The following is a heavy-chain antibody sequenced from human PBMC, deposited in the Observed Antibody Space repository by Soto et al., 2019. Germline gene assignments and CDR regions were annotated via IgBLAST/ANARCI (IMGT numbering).Heavy chain of an antibody. J-gene: IGHJ6*02. CDR2: IIPIFGTA. CDR3: ARDIIRVYYDFWTFPHYGMDV. CDR1: GGTFSSYA. Sequence: QVQLVQSGAEVKKPGSSVKVSCKASGGTFSSYAISWVRQAPGQGLEWMGGIIPIFGTANYAQKFQGRVTITADESTSTAYMELSSLRSEDMAVYYCARDIIRVYYDFWTFPHYGMDVWGQGTTVTVSS. V-gene: IGHV1-69*01. D-gene: IGHD3-3*01.